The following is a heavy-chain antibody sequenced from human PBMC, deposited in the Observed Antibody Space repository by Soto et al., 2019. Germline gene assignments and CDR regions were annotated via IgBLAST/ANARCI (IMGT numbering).Heavy chain of an antibody. D-gene: IGHD4-17*01. CDR2: IIPILGIA. CDR3: ARSMTTVTSSCGY. CDR1: GGTFSSYT. V-gene: IGHV1-69*02. Sequence: GASVKVSCKASGGTFSSYTISWVRQAPGQGLEWMGRIIPILGIANYAQKFQGRVTITADKSTSTAYMELSSLRSEDTAVYYCARSMTTVTSSCGYWGQGTLVTVSS. J-gene: IGHJ4*02.